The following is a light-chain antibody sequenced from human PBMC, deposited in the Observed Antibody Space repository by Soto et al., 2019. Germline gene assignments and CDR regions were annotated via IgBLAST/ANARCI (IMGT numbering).Light chain of an antibody. V-gene: IGKV3-20*01. CDR2: GAS. CDR1: QSVSSN. CDR3: HQYGGSPPK. Sequence: EIGITHSAATLCCSAPEIPTHSFRASQSVSSNLAWYQQKPGQAPRLLIYGASTRATGIPARFSGSGSGTDFTLTISRLEPEDFAVYHCHQYGGSPPKFGQGTKVEIK. J-gene: IGKJ1*01.